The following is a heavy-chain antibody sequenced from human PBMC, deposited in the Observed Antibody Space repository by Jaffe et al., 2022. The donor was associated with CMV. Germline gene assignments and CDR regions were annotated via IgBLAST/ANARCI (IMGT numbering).Heavy chain of an antibody. V-gene: IGHV5-51*01. CDR1: GYNFTNNW. D-gene: IGHD3-16*01. Sequence: EVQLVQSGAEVKRPGESLKISCKASGYNFTNNWIGWVRQMAGKGLELMGVIDPKDSDTRYSPTFEGQVTISADKSITTAYLQWSSLEASDTAMYYCAIVAGGRFDPWGQGSLVIVSS. CDR2: IDPKDSDT. CDR3: AIVAGGRFDP. J-gene: IGHJ5*02.